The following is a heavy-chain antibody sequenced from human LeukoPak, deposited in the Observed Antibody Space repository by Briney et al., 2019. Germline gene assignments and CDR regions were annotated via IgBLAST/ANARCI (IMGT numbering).Heavy chain of an antibody. CDR2: INHSGST. J-gene: IGHJ5*02. V-gene: IGHV4-34*01. CDR1: GGSFSGYY. CDR3: ARDLGGGWFDP. Sequence: PSETLSLTCAVYGGSFSGYYWSWIRQPPGKGLEWIGEINHSGSTNYNPSLKSRVTISVDRSKNQFSLRLNSVTAAVTAVYYCARDLGGGWFDPWGQGTLVTVSS.